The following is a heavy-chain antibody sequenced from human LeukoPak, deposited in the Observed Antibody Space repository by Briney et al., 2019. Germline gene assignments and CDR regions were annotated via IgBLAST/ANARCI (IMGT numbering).Heavy chain of an antibody. J-gene: IGHJ4*02. CDR1: GGSTSGGNYY. CDR3: ARLGAGPTYYDFWSGYSSFYVDY. Sequence: SETLSLTCIVSGGSTSGGNYYWGWIRRPPGKGLEWIGGISSSGNTYYNPSLKSRITISIDTSKNHFSLKLSSVTAADTAVYYCARLGAGPTYYDFWSGYSSFYVDYWGQGTLVTASS. D-gene: IGHD3-3*01. V-gene: IGHV4-39*02. CDR2: ISSSGNT.